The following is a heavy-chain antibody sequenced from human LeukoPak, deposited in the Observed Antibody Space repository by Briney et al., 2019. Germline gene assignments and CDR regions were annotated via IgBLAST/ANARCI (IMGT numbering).Heavy chain of an antibody. CDR2: ISAYNGNT. D-gene: IGHD6-19*01. V-gene: IGHV1-18*01. J-gene: IGHJ4*02. CDR3: ASEVAVAGTFLLYDY. CDR1: GYTFTSYG. Sequence: ASVKVSCKASGYTFTSYGISWVRQAPGQGLEWMGWISAYNGNTNYAQKLQGRVTMTTDTSTSTAYTELRSLRSDDTAVYYCASEVAVAGTFLLYDYWGQGTLVTVSS.